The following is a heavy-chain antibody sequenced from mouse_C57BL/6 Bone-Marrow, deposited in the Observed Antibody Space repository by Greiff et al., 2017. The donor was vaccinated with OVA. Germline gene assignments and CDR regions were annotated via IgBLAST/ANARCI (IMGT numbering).Heavy chain of an antibody. J-gene: IGHJ3*01. V-gene: IGHV1-64*01. D-gene: IGHD1-1*01. CDR3: ASPYYYGSSPAWFAY. CDR2: IHPNSGST. Sequence: QVQLQQSGAELVKPGASVKLSCKASGYTFTSYWMHWVKQRPGQGLEWIGMIHPNSGSTNYNEKFKSKATLTVDKSSSTAYMQLSSLTSEDSAVYYCASPYYYGSSPAWFAYWGQGTLVTVSA. CDR1: GYTFTSYW.